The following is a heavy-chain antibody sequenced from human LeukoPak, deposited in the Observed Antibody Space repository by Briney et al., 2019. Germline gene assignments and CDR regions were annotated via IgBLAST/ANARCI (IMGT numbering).Heavy chain of an antibody. D-gene: IGHD3-10*01. J-gene: IGHJ4*02. CDR2: SRNKGNSYTT. CDR3: ARGNRGVSDY. V-gene: IGHV3-72*01. Sequence: GGSLRLSCAASGFTFSDHYMDWVRQAPGKGLEWVGRSRNKGNSYTTQYAASVKGRFTISRDDSKNSLYLEMNSLKTEDTAVYYCARGNRGVSDYWGQGTLVTVSS. CDR1: GFTFSDHY.